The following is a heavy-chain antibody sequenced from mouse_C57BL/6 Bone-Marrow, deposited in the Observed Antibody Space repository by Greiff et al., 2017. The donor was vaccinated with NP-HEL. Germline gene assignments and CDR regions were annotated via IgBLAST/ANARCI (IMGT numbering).Heavy chain of an antibody. CDR1: GFSLTSYG. D-gene: IGHD1-1*02. CDR2: IWSGGST. CDR3: VRVSPHYGLLET. V-gene: IGHV2-2*01. Sequence: QVQLKQSGPGLVQPSQSLSITCTVSGFSLTSYGVHWVRQSPGKGLEWLGVIWSGGSTDYNAAFISRLSISKDNSKSQVFFKMNSLQADDTAIYYCVRVSPHYGLLETWGEGTPDTASP. J-gene: IGHJ4*01.